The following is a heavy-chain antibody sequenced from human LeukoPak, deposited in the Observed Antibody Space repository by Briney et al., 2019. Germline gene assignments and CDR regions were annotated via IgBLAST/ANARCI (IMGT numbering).Heavy chain of an antibody. V-gene: IGHV3-33*01. CDR1: GFSFSSYG. J-gene: IGHJ4*02. D-gene: IGHD3-10*01. CDR3: ARDHYGSGSDFDY. Sequence: GGSLRLSCAASGFSFSSYGMHWVRRAPGKGLEWVAVIWYDGSNKYYADSVKGRFTISRDNSKNTLYLQMNSLRAEDTAVYYCARDHYGSGSDFDYWGQGTQVTVSS. CDR2: IWYDGSNK.